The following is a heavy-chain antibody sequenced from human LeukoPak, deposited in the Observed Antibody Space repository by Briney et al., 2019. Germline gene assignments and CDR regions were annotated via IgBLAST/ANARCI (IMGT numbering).Heavy chain of an antibody. V-gene: IGHV1-46*01. CDR3: ARSVGPRTSIDAFEI. CDR2: INPSGGST. CDR1: GYTFSNYY. Sequence: ASVKVSCKASGYTFSNYYMHWVRQAPGQGLEWMGIINPSGGSTNYAQKFQGRVTMTRDTSTSTVYMELSSLRADDTAVYYCARSVGPRTSIDAFEIWPQGTMVPVSS. J-gene: IGHJ3*02. D-gene: IGHD1-26*01.